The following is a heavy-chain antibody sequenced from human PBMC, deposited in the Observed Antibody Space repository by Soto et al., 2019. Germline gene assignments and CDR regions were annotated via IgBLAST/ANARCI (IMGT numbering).Heavy chain of an antibody. V-gene: IGHV4-59*01. CDR2: IYHTGSA. CDR1: GGSISSSSY. D-gene: IGHD3-16*01. CDR3: ARDGAAMTGLGVDY. J-gene: IGHJ4*02. Sequence: SETLSLTCTVSGGSISSSSYLSWILQPPWMGLEWIGYIYHTGSAVYNPSLKSRVTLSVDTSKNQFSLKLTSVTAADTAVYYCARDGAAMTGLGVDYWGQGTLVTVSS.